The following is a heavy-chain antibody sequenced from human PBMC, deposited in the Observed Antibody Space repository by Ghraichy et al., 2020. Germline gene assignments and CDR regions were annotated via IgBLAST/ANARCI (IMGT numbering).Heavy chain of an antibody. CDR1: GGSIRSSSYY. CDR2: VFYSGNT. D-gene: IGHD5-24*01. CDR3: AGPGDGSTWYNWFDP. J-gene: IGHJ5*02. Sequence: GSLRLSCEVSGGSIRSSSYYWAWIRQPPGKGLEWIGSVFYSGNTYYNPSLKSRVTISVDTSKNQFFLKLKSVTAADTAIYYCAGPGDGSTWYNWFDPWGQGTLVTVSS. V-gene: IGHV4-39*01.